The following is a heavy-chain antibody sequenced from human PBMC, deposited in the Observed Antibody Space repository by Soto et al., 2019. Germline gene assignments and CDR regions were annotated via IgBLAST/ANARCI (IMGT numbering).Heavy chain of an antibody. CDR2: IWYDGSNK. CDR3: ARDSQKDCTNGVCYPGKLKYYFDY. CDR1: GFTFSSYG. D-gene: IGHD2-8*01. Sequence: PGGSLRLSCAASGFTFSSYGMHWVRQAPGKGLEWVAVIWYDGSNKYYADSVKGRFTISRDNSKNTLYLQMNSLRAEDTAVYYCARDSQKDCTNGVCYPGKLKYYFDYWGQGTLVTVSS. V-gene: IGHV3-33*01. J-gene: IGHJ4*02.